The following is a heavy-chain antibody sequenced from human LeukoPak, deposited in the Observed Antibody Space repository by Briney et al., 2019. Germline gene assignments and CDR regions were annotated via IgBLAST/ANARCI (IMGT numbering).Heavy chain of an antibody. CDR1: GGSFSGYY. D-gene: IGHD5-12*01. J-gene: IGHJ6*03. CDR2: INHSGST. CDR3: ARVNWSGYDYLWVYYYYYMDV. V-gene: IGHV4-34*01. Sequence: SETLSLTCAVYGGSFSGYYWSWIRQPPGKGLEWIGEINHSGSTNYNPSLKSRVTISVDTSKNQFSLKLSSVTAADTPVYYCARVNWSGYDYLWVYYYYYMDVWGKGTTVTVSS.